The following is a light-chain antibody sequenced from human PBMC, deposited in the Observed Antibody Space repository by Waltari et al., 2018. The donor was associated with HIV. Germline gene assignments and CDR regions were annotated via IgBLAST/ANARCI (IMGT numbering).Light chain of an antibody. CDR3: QQAKTFPHT. Sequence: DIQMPQSPPSVSASVGDRVSITCRTSQGIGTSLAWYQRGPGKVPSLLIYEASRMEIGVPSRFSGSGSGTFFFLNSSDLQPEDFATYYCQQAKTFPHTFGGGTRVEL. V-gene: IGKV1-12*01. CDR2: EAS. J-gene: IGKJ4*01. CDR1: QGIGTS.